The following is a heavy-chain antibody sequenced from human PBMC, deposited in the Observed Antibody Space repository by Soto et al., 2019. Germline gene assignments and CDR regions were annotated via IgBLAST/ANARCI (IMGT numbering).Heavy chain of an antibody. V-gene: IGHV3-15*07. CDR3: TTGQLVEGWGYYYYGMDV. CDR2: IKSKTDGGTT. D-gene: IGHD6-13*01. J-gene: IGHJ6*02. Sequence: PGGSLRLSCAASGFTFSNAWMNWVRQAPGKGLEWVGRIKSKTDGGTTDYAAPVKGRFTISRDDSKNTLYLQMNSLKTEDTAVYYCTTGQLVEGWGYYYYGMDVWGQGTTVTVSS. CDR1: GFTFSNAW.